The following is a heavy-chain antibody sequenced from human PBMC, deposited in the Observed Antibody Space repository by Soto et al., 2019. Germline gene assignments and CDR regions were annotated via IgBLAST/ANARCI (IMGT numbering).Heavy chain of an antibody. CDR3: TAQFYFDASGYSFDL. V-gene: IGHV3-15*01. CDR2: MKSKSEGETT. CDR1: GFTFNNAW. D-gene: IGHD3-22*01. J-gene: IGHJ4*02. Sequence: GGSLRLSCAASGFTFNNAWMGWVRQAPGQGLEWVGHMKSKSEGETTDYAAPVKGRFTISRDDSKNTVCLQMNSLTAEDTAVYYCTAQFYFDASGYSFDLWGQGTLVTVSS.